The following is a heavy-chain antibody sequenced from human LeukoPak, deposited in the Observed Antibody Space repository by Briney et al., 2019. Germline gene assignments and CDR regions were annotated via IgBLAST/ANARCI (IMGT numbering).Heavy chain of an antibody. D-gene: IGHD3-10*01. V-gene: IGHV3-33*01. CDR2: IWYDGSNK. J-gene: IGHJ4*02. Sequence: GGSLRLSCAASGFTFSSYGMHWVRQAPGKGLEWVAVIWYDGSNKYYADSVKGRFTISRDNSKNTLYLQMNSLRAEDTAVYYCARGRGSGSSTLDYWGQGTLVTVSS. CDR3: ARGRGSGSSTLDY. CDR1: GFTFSSYG.